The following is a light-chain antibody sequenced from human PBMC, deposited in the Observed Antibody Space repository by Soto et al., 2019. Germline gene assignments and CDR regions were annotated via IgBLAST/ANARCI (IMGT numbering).Light chain of an antibody. CDR1: QSVNKY. J-gene: IGKJ3*01. V-gene: IGKV3-15*01. CDR3: QQYAKWPPTPL. Sequence: EIVMTQSPATLSVSPGESAILSCRASQSVNKYLAWYQQKPGQAPRLLIYGASTRATGITARFSGSGSGTEFTLTFSSLQSEDFAVYYCQQYAKWPPTPLLGPETKVYIK. CDR2: GAS.